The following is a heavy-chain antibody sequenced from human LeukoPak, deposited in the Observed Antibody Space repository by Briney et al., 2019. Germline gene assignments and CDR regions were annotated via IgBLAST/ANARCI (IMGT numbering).Heavy chain of an antibody. CDR1: GFTLSNYL. V-gene: IGHV3-7*01. J-gene: IGHJ4*02. D-gene: IGHD5-24*01. CDR3: ARARDGHNLRGSLDY. CDR2: IKQDGSEK. Sequence: GGSLRLSCAASGFTLSNYLMSRVRPAPGKGLEWVANIKQDGSEKYYVDSVKGRFTISRDNAKNSLYLQMNSLRAEDTAVYYCARARDGHNLRGSLDYWGQGTLVTVSS.